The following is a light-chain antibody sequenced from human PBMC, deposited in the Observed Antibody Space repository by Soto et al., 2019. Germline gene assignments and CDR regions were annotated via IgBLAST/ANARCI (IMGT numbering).Light chain of an antibody. J-gene: IGKJ1*01. CDR3: QQYNSYLWT. CDR2: DAS. CDR1: QSLSSW. Sequence: DIQMTQSPSTLSASVGDRVTITFRASQSLSSWLAWYQQKPGKAPKLLIYDASSLESGVPSRFSGSGSGTEYTLTISSLQPDDFATYYCQQYNSYLWTFGQGTKVDI. V-gene: IGKV1-5*01.